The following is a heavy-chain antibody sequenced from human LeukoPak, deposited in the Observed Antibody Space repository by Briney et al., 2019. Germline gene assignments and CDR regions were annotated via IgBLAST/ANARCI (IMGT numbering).Heavy chain of an antibody. CDR2: IKQDGSEK. V-gene: IGHV3-7*01. CDR3: ARDRSITIFGVVTQNYYYMDV. D-gene: IGHD3-3*01. J-gene: IGHJ6*03. CDR1: GFTFSSYW. Sequence: GGSLRLSCAASGFTFSSYWMSWVRQAPGKGLEWVANIKQDGSEKYYVDSVKGRFTISRDNAKNSLYLQMNSLRAEDTAVYYCARDRSITIFGVVTQNYYYMDVWGKGTTVTVPS.